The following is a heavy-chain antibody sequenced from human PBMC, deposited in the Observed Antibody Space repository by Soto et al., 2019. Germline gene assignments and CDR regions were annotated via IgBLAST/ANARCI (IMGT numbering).Heavy chain of an antibody. CDR1: GGSISSYY. Sequence: QVQLQESGPGLVKPSETLFLTCTVSGGSISSYYWSWIRQPPGKGLEWIGYIYYSGSTNYNPSLKSRGTISVDTSKNQFSLKLSSVTAADTAVYYCARSYRRYCSGGSYYSYYYYYMDVWGKATAVTVSS. CDR3: ARSYRRYCSGGSYYSYYYYYMDV. CDR2: IYYSGST. V-gene: IGHV4-59*01. J-gene: IGHJ6*03. D-gene: IGHD2-15*01.